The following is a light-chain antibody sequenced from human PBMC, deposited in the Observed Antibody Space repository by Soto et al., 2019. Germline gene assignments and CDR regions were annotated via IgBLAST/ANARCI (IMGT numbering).Light chain of an antibody. V-gene: IGKV1-39*01. J-gene: IGKJ1*01. CDR2: AAS. CDR3: QQSYSTPPWT. Sequence: DIQMTQSPSSLTASVGDRVTISCRASQSISRSLNWDQQKPGKAPKLLIYAASSLQSGVPSRFSGSGSGTDFTLTISSRQPEDFATYYCQQSYSTPPWTFGQGTKVEIK. CDR1: QSISRS.